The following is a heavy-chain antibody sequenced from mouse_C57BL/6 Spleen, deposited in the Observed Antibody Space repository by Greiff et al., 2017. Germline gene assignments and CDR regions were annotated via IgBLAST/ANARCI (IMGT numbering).Heavy chain of an antibody. CDR1: GYTFTSYW. CDR3: AREPHYYGSSYYYFDY. Sequence: VQLQQPGAELVKPGASVKLSCKASGYTFTSYWMHWVKQRPGQGLEWIGMIHPNSGSTNYNEKFKSKATLTVDKSSSTAYMQLSSLTSEDSAVYYCAREPHYYGSSYYYFDYWGQGTTLTVSS. J-gene: IGHJ2*01. D-gene: IGHD1-1*01. CDR2: IHPNSGST. V-gene: IGHV1-64*01.